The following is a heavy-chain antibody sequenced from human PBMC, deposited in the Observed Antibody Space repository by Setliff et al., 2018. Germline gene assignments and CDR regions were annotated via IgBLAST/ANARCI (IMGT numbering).Heavy chain of an antibody. CDR2: IKYDGTT. J-gene: IGHJ6*03. V-gene: IGHV4-61*10. CDR3: AGGCAAGACYSDYYYYMDV. D-gene: IGHD2-15*01. Sequence: SETLSLTCTVSGYSISSGYYWGWIRQPTGKGLEWLGYIKYDGTTDYNPSLDSRVTMSVDTSKNQFSLKLKSVTAADTAMCYCAGGCAAGACYSDYYYYMDVWGKGTTVTAP. CDR1: GYSISSGYY.